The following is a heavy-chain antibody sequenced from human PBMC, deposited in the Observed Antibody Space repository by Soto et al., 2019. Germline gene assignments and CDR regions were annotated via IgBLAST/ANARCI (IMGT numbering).Heavy chain of an antibody. Sequence: EVQLVESGGGLVQPGGSLSLSCAASGFTVSSNYMSWVRQAPGKGLEWVSVIYSGGGTYYADSVKGRFTISRDNSKNTLYLQFNCLSAEDTAVYYFARDVRGCSPEDFQHWGQCTVVTVTS. CDR2: IYSGGGT. CDR1: GFTVSSNY. V-gene: IGHV3-66*01. CDR3: ARDVRGCSPEDFQH. J-gene: IGHJ1*01. D-gene: IGHD6-19*01.